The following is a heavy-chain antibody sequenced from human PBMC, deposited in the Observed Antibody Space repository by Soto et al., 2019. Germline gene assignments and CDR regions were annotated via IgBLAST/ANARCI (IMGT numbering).Heavy chain of an antibody. D-gene: IGHD3-22*01. CDR1: GFTFSSYA. CDR3: AKASSGYYYFLGY. V-gene: IGHV3-23*01. Sequence: GGSLRLSCAASGFTFSSYAMSWVRQAPGKGLEWVSAISGSGGSTYYADSVKGRFTISRDNSKNTLYLKMNSLRAEDTAVYYCAKASSGYYYFLGYWGQGTLVTVSS. CDR2: ISGSGGST. J-gene: IGHJ4*02.